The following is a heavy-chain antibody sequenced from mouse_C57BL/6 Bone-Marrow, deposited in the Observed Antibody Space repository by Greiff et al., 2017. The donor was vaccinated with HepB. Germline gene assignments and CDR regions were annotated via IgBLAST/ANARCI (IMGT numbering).Heavy chain of an antibody. CDR1: GYTFTSYG. J-gene: IGHJ3*01. CDR2: IYPRSGNT. CDR3: ARRDYYGSRSAY. Sequence: VQLVESGAELARPGASVKLSCKASGYTFTSYGISWVKQRTGQGLEWIGEIYPRSGNTYYNEKFKGKATLTADKSSSTAYMELRSLTSEDSAVYFCARRDYYGSRSAYWGQGTLVTVSA. D-gene: IGHD1-1*01. V-gene: IGHV1-81*01.